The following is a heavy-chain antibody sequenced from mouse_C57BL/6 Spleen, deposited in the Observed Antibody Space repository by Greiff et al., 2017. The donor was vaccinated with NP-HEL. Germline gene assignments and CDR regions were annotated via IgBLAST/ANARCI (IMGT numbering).Heavy chain of an antibody. CDR2: ISSKSNNYAT. J-gene: IGHJ1*03. D-gene: IGHD2-10*01. CDR1: GFSFNTYA. Sequence: EVQLVESGGGLVQPKGSLKLSCAASGFSFNTYAMNWVRQAPGKGLEWVARISSKSNNYATYYADSVKDRFTISRDDSESMLYLQMNNLTTEYTAMYYCVRQKAYSLYWYFDVWGTGTTVTVSS. CDR3: VRQKAYSLYWYFDV. V-gene: IGHV10-1*01.